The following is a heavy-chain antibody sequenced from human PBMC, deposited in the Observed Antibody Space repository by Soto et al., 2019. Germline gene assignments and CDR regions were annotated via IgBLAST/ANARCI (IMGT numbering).Heavy chain of an antibody. D-gene: IGHD6-19*01. J-gene: IGHJ4*02. CDR1: GYSFTSYW. CDR2: IDPSDSYT. CDR3: AILPGYSSGWYNPLRRGDY. Sequence: GESLKISCNGSGYSFTSYWISWVRQMPGKGLEWMGRIDPSDSYTNYSPSFQGHVTISADKSISTAYLQWSSLKASDTAMYYCAILPGYSSGWYNPLRRGDYWGQGTLVTVSS. V-gene: IGHV5-10-1*01.